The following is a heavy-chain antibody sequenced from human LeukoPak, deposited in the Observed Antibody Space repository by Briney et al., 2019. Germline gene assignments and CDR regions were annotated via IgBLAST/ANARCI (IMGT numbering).Heavy chain of an antibody. Sequence: PGGSLRLSCAASGFTFSSYGMHWVRQAPGKGLERVAVISYDGSNKYYADSVKGRFTISRDNSKNTLYLQMNSLRAEDTAVYYCAKGFRGAVAGTAYFDYWGQGTLVTVSS. V-gene: IGHV3-30*18. CDR2: ISYDGSNK. D-gene: IGHD6-19*01. J-gene: IGHJ4*02. CDR3: AKGFRGAVAGTAYFDY. CDR1: GFTFSSYG.